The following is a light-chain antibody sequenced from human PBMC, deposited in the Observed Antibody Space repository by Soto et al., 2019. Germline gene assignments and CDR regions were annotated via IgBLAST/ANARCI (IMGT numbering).Light chain of an antibody. V-gene: IGKV3-15*01. CDR1: QSVSSN. Sequence: IVMTQAPSTLSVSPVERATLSCRSSQSVSSNLAWYQQKPGQAPRLLIYGASTRATGIPARFSGSGSGTDFTLTISRLEAEDFAVYYCQQYGSSPRVTFGQGTRLEIK. CDR2: GAS. J-gene: IGKJ5*01. CDR3: QQYGSSPRVT.